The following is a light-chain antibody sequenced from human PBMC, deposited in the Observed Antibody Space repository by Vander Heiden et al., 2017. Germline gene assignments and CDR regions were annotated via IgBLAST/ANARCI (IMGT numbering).Light chain of an antibody. CDR3: QQYSSWPLT. Sequence: EIVMTQSPATLSVSPGGRATLSCRASQSVRSDLAWYQQKHGQAPRLLIYAASTRATGLPARFSGSGSGTEFTLTISSLQSEDFAVYFCQQYSSWPLTFGPGTKVDMK. V-gene: IGKV3-15*01. CDR1: QSVRSD. CDR2: AAS. J-gene: IGKJ3*01.